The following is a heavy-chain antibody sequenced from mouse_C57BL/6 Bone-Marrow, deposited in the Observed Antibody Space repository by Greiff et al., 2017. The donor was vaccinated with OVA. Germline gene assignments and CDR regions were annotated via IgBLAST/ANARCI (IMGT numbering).Heavy chain of an antibody. CDR3: ARKLKYYYAMDY. Sequence: QVQLQQPGAELVKPGASVKLSCKASGYTFTSYWMHWVKQRPGQGLEWIGMIHPNSGSTNYNEKFKSKATLTVDKSSSTAYMQLSSLTSEDSAVYYCARKLKYYYAMDYWGQGTSVTVSS. V-gene: IGHV1-64*01. J-gene: IGHJ4*01. CDR2: IHPNSGST. D-gene: IGHD2-12*01. CDR1: GYTFTSYW.